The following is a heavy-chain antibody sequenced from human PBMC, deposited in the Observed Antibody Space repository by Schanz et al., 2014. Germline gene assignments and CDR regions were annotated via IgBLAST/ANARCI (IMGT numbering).Heavy chain of an antibody. Sequence: EVQLVESGGGLVQSGGSLRLSCAASGFSFSDYSMNWVRQAPGKGLEWISYIKISGDVFYTDSVKGRFTISRDNSDNTLFLQMNSLRAEDTAVYYCAKVREWWPYYFDYWGQGTLVTVSS. CDR3: AKVREWWPYYFDY. CDR2: IKISGDV. J-gene: IGHJ4*02. D-gene: IGHD2-15*01. V-gene: IGHV3-48*01. CDR1: GFSFSDYS.